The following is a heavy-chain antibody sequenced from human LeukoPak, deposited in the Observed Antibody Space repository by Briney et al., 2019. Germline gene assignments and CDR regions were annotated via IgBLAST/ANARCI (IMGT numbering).Heavy chain of an antibody. V-gene: IGHV3-21*01. CDR2: ISSSSSYI. CDR1: DFTFGDYA. J-gene: IGHJ4*02. CDR3: ARGALRVRGDCYFY. Sequence: GGSLRLSCAASDFTFGDYAMAWVRQAPGTGLEWVSFISSSSSYIYYADSVKGRFTISRDNAKNSLYLQMNSLRAEDTAVYYCARGALRVRGDCYFYWGQGTLVTVSS. D-gene: IGHD2-21*02.